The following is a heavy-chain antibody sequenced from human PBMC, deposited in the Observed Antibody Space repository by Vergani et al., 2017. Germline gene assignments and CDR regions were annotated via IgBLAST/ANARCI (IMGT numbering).Heavy chain of an antibody. Sequence: EVQLVESGGGLVKPGGSLRLSCAASGFTFSSYSMNWVRQAPGKGLEWVSSISSSSSYINYADSVKGRFTISRDNAKNSLYLQMNSLRAEDTAVYYCARDQLWFEDGENYYYYYGMDGWGQGTTVTGSS. CDR1: GFTFSSYS. D-gene: IGHD3-10*01. J-gene: IGHJ6*02. CDR2: ISSSSSYI. V-gene: IGHV3-21*01. CDR3: ARDQLWFEDGENYYYYYGMDG.